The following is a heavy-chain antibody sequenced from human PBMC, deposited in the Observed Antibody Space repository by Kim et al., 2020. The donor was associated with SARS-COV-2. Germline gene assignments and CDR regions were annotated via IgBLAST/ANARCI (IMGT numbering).Heavy chain of an antibody. Sequence: SETLSLTCTVSGGSISSGGYYWSWIRQHPGNGLEWIGYIYYSGSTYYNPSLKSRVTISVDTSKNQFSLKLSSVTAADTAVYYCAREAEYYAFDYWGQGTLVTVSS. CDR1: GGSISSGGYY. V-gene: IGHV4-31*03. D-gene: IGHD3-3*01. J-gene: IGHJ4*02. CDR3: AREAEYYAFDY. CDR2: IYYSGST.